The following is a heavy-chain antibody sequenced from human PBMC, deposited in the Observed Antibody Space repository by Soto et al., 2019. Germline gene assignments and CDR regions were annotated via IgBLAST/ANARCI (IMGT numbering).Heavy chain of an antibody. Sequence: SVKVSCKASGYTFTSYDINWVRQATGQGLEWMGGIIPIFGTANYAQKFQGRVTITADESTSTAYMELSSLRSEDTAVYYCARGDSSSSVEGKPVNYYYYYGMDVWGQGTTVTVSS. J-gene: IGHJ6*02. CDR2: IIPIFGTA. CDR1: GYTFTSYD. CDR3: ARGDSSSSVEGKPVNYYYYYGMDV. D-gene: IGHD6-6*01. V-gene: IGHV1-69*13.